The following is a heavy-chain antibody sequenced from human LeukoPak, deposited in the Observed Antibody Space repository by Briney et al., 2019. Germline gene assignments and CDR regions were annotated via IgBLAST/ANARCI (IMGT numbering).Heavy chain of an antibody. J-gene: IGHJ6*02. CDR2: IYYSGST. D-gene: IGHD3-22*01. V-gene: IGHV4-39*01. CDR3: AITSSGSQYYYGMDV. Sequence: SETLSLTCTVSGGSISSSSYYWGWIRRPPGKGLEWIGSIYYSGSTYYNPSLKSRVTISVDTSKNQFSLKLSSVTAADTAVYYCAITSSGSQYYYGMDVWGQGTTVTVSS. CDR1: GGSISSSSYY.